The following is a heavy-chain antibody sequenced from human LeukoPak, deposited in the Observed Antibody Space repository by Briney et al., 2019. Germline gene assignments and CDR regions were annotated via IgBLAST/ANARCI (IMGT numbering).Heavy chain of an antibody. D-gene: IGHD2-15*01. J-gene: IGHJ5*02. CDR3: ARDHVVGLAPFDP. Sequence: GASVKVSCKASGYTFTDYAMHWVRQAPGERLEWMRWINTGKGNTKYSQKFQGRVTITMDTSASTAYMELSSLRSEDTAVYYCARDHVVGLAPFDPWGQGTLVTVSS. V-gene: IGHV1-3*04. CDR2: INTGKGNT. CDR1: GYTFTDYA.